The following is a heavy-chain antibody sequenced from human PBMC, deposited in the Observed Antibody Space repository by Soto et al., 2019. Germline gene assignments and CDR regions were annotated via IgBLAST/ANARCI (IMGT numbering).Heavy chain of an antibody. V-gene: IGHV3-21*01. CDR2: ISSSSSYI. D-gene: IGHD5-12*01. CDR3: ASLVATGY. J-gene: IGHJ4*02. CDR1: GFTFSSYS. Sequence: GGSLRLSCAASGFTFSSYSMNWVRQAPGKGLEWVSSISSSSSYIYYADSVRGRFTISRDNTKNSLYLQMNSLRAEDTAVYYCASLVATGYWGQGTLVTVSS.